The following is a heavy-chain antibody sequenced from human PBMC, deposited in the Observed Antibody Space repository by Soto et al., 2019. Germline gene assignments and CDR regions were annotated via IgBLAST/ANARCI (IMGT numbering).Heavy chain of an antibody. D-gene: IGHD3-16*01. CDR2: ISPYTGNT. V-gene: IGHV1-18*01. Sequence: QVQLVQSGDEVKKPGASVKVSCKACGYIFVNYGIAWVRQAPGQGLEWMGWISPYTGNTHSASKVQGRLTMTTDTSTSTAYIDLGSLTSDDTAVYYCVMLDNYVTPTPQDVWGQGTTVTVSS. J-gene: IGHJ6*02. CDR1: GYIFVNYG. CDR3: VMLDNYVTPTPQDV.